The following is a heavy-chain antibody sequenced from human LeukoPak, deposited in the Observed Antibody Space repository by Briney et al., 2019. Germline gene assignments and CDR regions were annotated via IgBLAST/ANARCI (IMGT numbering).Heavy chain of an antibody. V-gene: IGHV3-11*01. CDR3: ARDKDDYGSGNHWFDP. CDR1: GFTFSDYY. Sequence: GGSLRLSCAASGFTFSDYYMSWIRQAPGKGPEWVSYISSSGSTIYYADSVKGRFTISRDNAKNSLYLQMNSLRAEDTAVYYCARDKDDYGSGNHWFDPWGQGTLVTVSS. D-gene: IGHD3-10*01. CDR2: ISSSGSTI. J-gene: IGHJ5*02.